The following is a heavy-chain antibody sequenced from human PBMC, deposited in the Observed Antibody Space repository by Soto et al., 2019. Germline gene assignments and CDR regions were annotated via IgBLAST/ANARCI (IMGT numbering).Heavy chain of an antibody. D-gene: IGHD3-10*01. J-gene: IGHJ4*02. CDR1: GFTFNNYA. V-gene: IGHV3-23*01. CDR2: ISGGGETT. Sequence: EVQLLESGGGLVQPGGSLRLSCAASGFTFNNYAMTWVRQAPGKGLEWASAISGGGETTSYADSVKGRFTVSRDGSKNTLYLQMSSLRAEDTALYYCAKGRGGSGSLTPRVDFWGQGTLVTVSS. CDR3: AKGRGGSGSLTPRVDF.